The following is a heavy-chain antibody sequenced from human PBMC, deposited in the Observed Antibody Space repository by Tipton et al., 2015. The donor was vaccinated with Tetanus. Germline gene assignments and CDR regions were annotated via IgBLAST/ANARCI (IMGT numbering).Heavy chain of an antibody. J-gene: IGHJ4*02. Sequence: TLSLTCSVSGGSITGGPFYWSWIRHHPGKGLEWIGHIYHSGRAFYNPSLKSRASISVDTSKNQISLKLWSVVAADTAFYYCARSAEDTKRGGNGFGFAFQFDSWGQGTLVAVAS. V-gene: IGHV4-31*03. CDR2: IYHSGRA. CDR3: ARSAEDTKRGGNGFGFAFQFDS. CDR1: GGSITGGPFY. D-gene: IGHD5-18*01.